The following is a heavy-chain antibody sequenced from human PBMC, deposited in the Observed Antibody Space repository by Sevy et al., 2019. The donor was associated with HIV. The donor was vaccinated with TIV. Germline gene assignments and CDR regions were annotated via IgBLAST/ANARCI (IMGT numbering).Heavy chain of an antibody. CDR1: GFTFIANW. D-gene: IGHD3-16*01. V-gene: IGHV3-7*01. CDR3: AHETFGRFES. Sequence: GGSLRLSCAASGFTFIANWMNWVRQAPGKGLEWVANIKGDGSDKHYVDSVEGRFTISRDNAKNLLYLQINSLRVEDTAVYYCAHETFGRFESWGQGTLVTVSS. CDR2: IKGDGSDK. J-gene: IGHJ4*02.